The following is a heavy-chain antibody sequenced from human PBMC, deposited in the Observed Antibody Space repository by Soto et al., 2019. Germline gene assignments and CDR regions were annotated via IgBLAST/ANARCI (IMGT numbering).Heavy chain of an antibody. Sequence: SETLSLTCTVSGGSISSYYWSWIRQPPGKGLEWIGYIYYSGSTYYNPSLKSRVTISVDTSKNQSSLKLSSVTAADTAVYYCASRGTTTYCSGGSCYARGFDYWGQGTLVTVSS. J-gene: IGHJ4*02. D-gene: IGHD2-15*01. V-gene: IGHV4-59*06. CDR3: ASRGTTTYCSGGSCYARGFDY. CDR1: GGSISSYY. CDR2: IYYSGST.